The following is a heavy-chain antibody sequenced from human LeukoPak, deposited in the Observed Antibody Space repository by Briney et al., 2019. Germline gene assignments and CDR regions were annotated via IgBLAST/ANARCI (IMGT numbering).Heavy chain of an antibody. Sequence: GGSLRLSCAASGFTFSSYWMNWARQAPGKGLEWVASINHNGNVNYYVDSVKGRFTISRDNSKNTLYLQMNSLRAEDTAVYYCASHKATTIDYWGQGTLVTVSS. CDR1: GFTFSSYW. J-gene: IGHJ4*02. CDR3: ASHKATTIDY. CDR2: INHNGNVN. V-gene: IGHV3-7*01. D-gene: IGHD1-26*01.